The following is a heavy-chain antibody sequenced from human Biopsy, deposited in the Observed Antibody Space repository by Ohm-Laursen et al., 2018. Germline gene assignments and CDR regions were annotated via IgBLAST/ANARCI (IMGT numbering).Heavy chain of an antibody. J-gene: IGHJ6*02. CDR2: LYFSGTT. V-gene: IGHV4-39*01. CDR3: ARRDGTDGYNPYYYGMGV. Sequence: SDTLSLTCSVSGGSISTSTYFWGWIRQPPGRGLEWTGGLYFSGTTYYNPSLKSRVTVSVDTSNNQFSLKLNSVTAADTAVYYCARRDGTDGYNPYYYGMGVWGQGTTVTVSS. CDR1: GGSISTSTYF. D-gene: IGHD5-24*01.